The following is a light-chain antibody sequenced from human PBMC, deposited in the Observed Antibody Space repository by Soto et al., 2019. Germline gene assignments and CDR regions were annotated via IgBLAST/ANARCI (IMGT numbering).Light chain of an antibody. V-gene: IGLV2-14*01. Sequence: QSALTQPASVSGSPGQSITISCSGTSRDVGRYNYVSWYQQHPGKAPRLMIYEVSNRPSGISNRFSGSKSGNTASLTISGLQAADEADYFCSSYTKVNTLVVFGGGTKLTVL. CDR1: SRDVGRYNY. J-gene: IGLJ2*01. CDR2: EVS. CDR3: SSYTKVNTLVV.